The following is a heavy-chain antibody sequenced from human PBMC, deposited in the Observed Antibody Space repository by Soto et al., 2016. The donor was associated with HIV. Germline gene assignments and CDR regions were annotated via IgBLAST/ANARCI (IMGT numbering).Heavy chain of an antibody. CDR1: RYTFTGYY. V-gene: IGHV1-2*02. CDR3: ARGGLVKGDYVA. D-gene: IGHD4-17*01. Sequence: QVQLVQSGAEVKKPGASVKVSCKASRYTFTGYYIHWVRQAPRQGLQWMGWINPNTGDTNFAQKFQGRFTMTRDTPISTAYMEVSRLTSDDTAVYYCARGGLVKGDYVAWGQGTLVTVSS. CDR2: INPNTGDT. J-gene: IGHJ5*02.